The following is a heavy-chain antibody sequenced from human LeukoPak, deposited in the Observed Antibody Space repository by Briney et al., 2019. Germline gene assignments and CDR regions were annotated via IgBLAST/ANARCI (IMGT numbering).Heavy chain of an antibody. CDR1: GYTFTGYY. Sequence: GSSVKVSCKASGYTFTGYYMHWVRQAPGQGLEWMGWINPNSGGTNYAQKFQGRVTMTRDTSISTAYMELSRLRSDDTAVYYCARAVTRQQLVGYWGQGTLVTVSS. CDR2: INPNSGGT. J-gene: IGHJ4*02. V-gene: IGHV1-2*02. D-gene: IGHD6-13*01. CDR3: ARAVTRQQLVGY.